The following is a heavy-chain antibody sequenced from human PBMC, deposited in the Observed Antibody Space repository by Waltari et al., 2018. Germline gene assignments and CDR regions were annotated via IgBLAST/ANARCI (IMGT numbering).Heavy chain of an antibody. CDR3: ATLPDAPWRNWFDP. Sequence: QVQLVQSGAEVKKPGSSVKVSCKASGGTFSSYAISWVRQAPVQGLEGMGGIIPIFGTENYAQKFQGRVTITADESTSTAYMEMSSLRSEDTAVYYCATLPDAPWRNWFDPWGQGTLVTVSS. J-gene: IGHJ5*02. CDR2: IIPIFGTE. V-gene: IGHV1-69*13. CDR1: GGTFSSYA.